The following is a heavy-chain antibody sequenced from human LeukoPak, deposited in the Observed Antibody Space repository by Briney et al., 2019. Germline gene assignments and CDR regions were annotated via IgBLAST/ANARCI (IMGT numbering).Heavy chain of an antibody. D-gene: IGHD3-22*01. Sequence: GESLMISCKGSGYSFTTYWIAWVRQMPGKGLEWMGIIYPGDSDTRYSPSFQGQVTISADKSISTAYLQWSSLKASDTAMYYCAKTHYSSGYYTDFDYWGQGTLVTVSS. J-gene: IGHJ4*02. CDR3: AKTHYSSGYYTDFDY. CDR1: GYSFTTYW. CDR2: IYPGDSDT. V-gene: IGHV5-51*01.